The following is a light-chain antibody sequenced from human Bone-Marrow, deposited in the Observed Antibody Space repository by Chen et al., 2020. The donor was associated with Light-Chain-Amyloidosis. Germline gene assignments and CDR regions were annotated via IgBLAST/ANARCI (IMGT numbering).Light chain of an antibody. CDR3: QQSYTKTRT. Sequence: DIQMTQSPSSLSASVGDRVSITCRASQSITTYLNWYQQKPGKAPNLLIYLSSSLQSGVPERFSGSGSGTEFTLTITSLQPEDFATYYCQQSYTKTRTFGQGTKLEIK. CDR1: QSITTY. CDR2: LSS. J-gene: IGKJ2*02. V-gene: IGKV1-39*01.